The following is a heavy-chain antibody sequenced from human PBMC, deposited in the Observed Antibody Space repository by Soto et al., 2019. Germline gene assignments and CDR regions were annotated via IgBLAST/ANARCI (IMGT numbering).Heavy chain of an antibody. V-gene: IGHV1-69*08. CDR1: GGTFSPYT. J-gene: IGHJ4*02. CDR2: IIPFHGVT. Sequence: QVQLVQSGAEVKKPGSSVKVSCKASGGTFSPYTINWVRQAPGQGLEWMGRIIPFHGVTNYAQKFQARVKITADKSTSTAYMELSGLRFEETAMYYCTRDWEITVSTWSFGGFWGRGTPVTVSS. CDR3: TRDWEITVSTWSFGGF. D-gene: IGHD3-10*01.